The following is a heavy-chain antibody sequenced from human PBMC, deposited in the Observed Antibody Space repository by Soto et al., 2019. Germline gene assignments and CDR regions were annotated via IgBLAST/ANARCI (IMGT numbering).Heavy chain of an antibody. Sequence: PSETLSLTCAVYGGSFSGYYWTWIRQAPGKGLEWIGEINHSGGTNYNSSLKSRVTISVDTSKNQFSLKLSSVTAADTAVYYCAREVGYYDILTGHYYYGMDVWGQGTTVTVSS. D-gene: IGHD3-9*01. CDR1: GGSFSGYY. J-gene: IGHJ6*02. CDR2: INHSGGT. V-gene: IGHV4-34*01. CDR3: AREVGYYDILTGHYYYGMDV.